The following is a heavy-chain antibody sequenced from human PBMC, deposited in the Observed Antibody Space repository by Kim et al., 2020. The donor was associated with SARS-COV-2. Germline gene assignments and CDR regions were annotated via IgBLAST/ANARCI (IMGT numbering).Heavy chain of an antibody. D-gene: IGHD2-15*01. J-gene: IGHJ6*02. CDR2: IYYSGST. V-gene: IGHV4-31*03. CDR3: AREYCSGGSCYDHYYYGMDV. Sequence: SETLSLTCTVSGGSISSGGYYWSWIRQHPGKGLEWIGYIYYSGSTYYNPSLKSRVTISVDTSKNQFSLKLSSVTAADTAVYYCAREYCSGGSCYDHYYYGMDVWGQGTTVTVSS. CDR1: GGSISSGGYY.